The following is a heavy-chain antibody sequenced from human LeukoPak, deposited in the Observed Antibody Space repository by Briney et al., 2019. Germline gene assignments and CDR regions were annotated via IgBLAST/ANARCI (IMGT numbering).Heavy chain of an antibody. CDR3: ARGRRGSKSSYYYYMDV. CDR1: GGSFSGYY. D-gene: IGHD1-14*01. CDR2: INHSGST. J-gene: IGHJ6*03. Sequence: SETLSLTCAVYGGSFSGYYWSWIRQPPGKGLEWIGEINHSGSTNYNPSLKSRVTISVDTSKSQFSLKLSSVTAADTAVYYCARGRRGSKSSYYYYMDVWGKGTTVTVSS. V-gene: IGHV4-34*01.